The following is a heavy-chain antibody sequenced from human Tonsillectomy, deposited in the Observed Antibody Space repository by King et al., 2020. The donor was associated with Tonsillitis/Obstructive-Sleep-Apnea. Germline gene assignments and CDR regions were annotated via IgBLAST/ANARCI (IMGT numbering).Heavy chain of an antibody. D-gene: IGHD5-18*01. CDR3: ARIKDTAMVTGVYYYYMDV. V-gene: IGHV4-59*08. CDR1: GGSISSYY. CDR2: IYYSGST. Sequence: VQLQESGPGLVKPSETLSLTCTVSGGSISSYYWSWIRQPPGKGLEWIGYIYYSGSTNYNPSLKSRVTISVDTSKNQFSLKLSSVTAADTAVYYCARIKDTAMVTGVYYYYMDVWGKGTTVTVSS. J-gene: IGHJ6*03.